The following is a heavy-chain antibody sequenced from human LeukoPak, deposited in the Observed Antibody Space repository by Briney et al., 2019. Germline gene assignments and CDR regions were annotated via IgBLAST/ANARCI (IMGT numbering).Heavy chain of an antibody. V-gene: IGHV5-51*01. CDR2: IYPGGYDN. Sequence: GGSLEISCKGSGYYFTSYWIGWGRPVPGKGLEWMGIIYPGGYDNRYSPSFQDQLTISAHNSINTAHLQWSSLKASVTSMYYCARPIYRLLPDAFDIWGQGTMVTVSS. J-gene: IGHJ3*02. CDR1: GYYFTSYW. D-gene: IGHD5/OR15-5a*01. CDR3: ARPIYRLLPDAFDI.